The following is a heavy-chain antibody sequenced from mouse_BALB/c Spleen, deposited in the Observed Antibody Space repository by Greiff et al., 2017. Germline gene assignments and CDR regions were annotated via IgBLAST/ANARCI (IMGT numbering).Heavy chain of an antibody. V-gene: IGHV14-4*02. CDR2: IDPENGDT. CDR1: GFNIKDYY. D-gene: IGHD1-1*02. J-gene: IGHJ3*01. CDR3: NAAGGNGAMDY. Sequence: EVKLMESGAELVRSGASVKLSCTASGFNIKDYYMHWVKQRPEQGLEWIGWIDPENGDTEYAPKFQGKATMTADTSSNTAYLQLSSLTSEDTAVYYCNAAGGNGAMDYWGQGTLVTVSA.